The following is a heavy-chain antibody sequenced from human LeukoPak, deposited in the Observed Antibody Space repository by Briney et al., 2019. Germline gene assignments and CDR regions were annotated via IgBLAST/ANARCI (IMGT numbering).Heavy chain of an antibody. J-gene: IGHJ4*02. V-gene: IGHV3-13*01. CDR3: ARGWGGHGRSWGALGF. Sequence: GGSLRLSCAASGFNFNNYDFHWVRQVAGKRLEWVAGIGTVADTFYPDSVMGRFTISRENAKNSFYLQMNSLRAGDTAVYYCARGWGGHGRSWGALGFWGQGILVTVSS. CDR1: GFNFNNYD. D-gene: IGHD3-16*01. CDR2: IGTVADT.